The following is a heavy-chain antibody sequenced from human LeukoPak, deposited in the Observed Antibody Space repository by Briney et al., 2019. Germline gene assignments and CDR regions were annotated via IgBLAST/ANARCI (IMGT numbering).Heavy chain of an antibody. V-gene: IGHV4-39*01. CDR1: GGSISSSSYY. CDR2: IYYSGST. D-gene: IGHD1-26*01. CDR3: ARHSYYGNYLTPYYYYYMDV. Sequence: SETLSLTCTVSGGSISSSSYYWGWIRQPPGKGLEWIGSIYYSGSTYYNPSLKSRVTISVDTSKNQFSLKLSSVTAADTTVYYCARHSYYGNYLTPYYYYYMDVWGKGTTVTVSS. J-gene: IGHJ6*03.